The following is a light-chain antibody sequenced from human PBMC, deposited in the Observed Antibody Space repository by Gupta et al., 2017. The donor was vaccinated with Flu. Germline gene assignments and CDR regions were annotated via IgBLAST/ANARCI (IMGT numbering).Light chain of an antibody. CDR2: GAS. J-gene: IGKJ2*01. CDR3: QQYGSSPYT. Sequence: VTRALPPGERATPSCSAIHSVSSSYLAWYQQKPGQAPRLLIYGASSRATGIPDRFSGSGSGTDFTLTISRLEPEDFAVYYCQQYGSSPYTFGQGTKLEIK. CDR1: HSVSSSY. V-gene: IGKV3-20*01.